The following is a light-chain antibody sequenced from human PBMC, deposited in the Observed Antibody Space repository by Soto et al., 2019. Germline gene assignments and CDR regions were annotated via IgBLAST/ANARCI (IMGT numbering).Light chain of an antibody. CDR3: QQSYSTPWT. CDR1: QSISSY. V-gene: IGKV1-39*01. CDR2: AES. J-gene: IGKJ1*01. Sequence: DIQMTQSPSSLSASVGDRVTITCRASQSISSYLTWYQQKLGKAPKLLIYAESSLQSGVPSRFSGSGSGTDFTLTISSLQPEEFATYYCQQSYSTPWTFGQGTKVEIK.